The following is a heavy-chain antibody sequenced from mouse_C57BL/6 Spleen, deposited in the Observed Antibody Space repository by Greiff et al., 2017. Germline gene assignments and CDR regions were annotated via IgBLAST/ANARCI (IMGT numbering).Heavy chain of an antibody. CDR1: GYAFTNYL. V-gene: IGHV1-54*01. CDR2: INPGSGGT. Sequence: VQLQQSGAELVRPGTSVKVSCKASGYAFTNYLIEWVKQRPGQGLEWIGVINPGSGGTNYNEKFKGKATLTADKSSGTAYMQLSSLTSEDSAVYFCARGDYSNYDFDYWGQGTTLTVSS. D-gene: IGHD2-5*01. J-gene: IGHJ2*01. CDR3: ARGDYSNYDFDY.